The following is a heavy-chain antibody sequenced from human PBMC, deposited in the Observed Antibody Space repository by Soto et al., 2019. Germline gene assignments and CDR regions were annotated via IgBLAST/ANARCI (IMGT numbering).Heavy chain of an antibody. CDR2: IHHSGSS. V-gene: IGHV4-4*02. J-gene: IGHJ6*03. CDR3: VCQMGSYMAV. CDR1: SVSISSSNW. D-gene: IGHD1-26*01. Sequence: PSETLSLTCAVSSVSISSSNWWSWVRQPPGKGLEWIGEIHHSGSSNYIPSLKSRVTISVDKSKNQFSLNLSSVTAADTAVYYCVCQMGSYMAVWGKGTTVTVSS.